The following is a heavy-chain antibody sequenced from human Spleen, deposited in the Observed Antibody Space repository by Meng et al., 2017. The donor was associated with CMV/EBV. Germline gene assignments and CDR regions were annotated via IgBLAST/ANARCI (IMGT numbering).Heavy chain of an antibody. CDR3: VKDNPVCHS. J-gene: IGHJ4*02. V-gene: IGHV3-30*02. CDR1: GFTFSESG. CDR2: IQYDEGNK. Sequence: QVHLVESGGGVAQPGGSLSPSCAASGFTFSESGMHWVRQAPGKGLEWVAFIQYDEGNKFYADSVKGRFTISRDTSKNTLYLQMDSLRLDDTAIYYCVKDNPVCHSWGQGTLVTVSS.